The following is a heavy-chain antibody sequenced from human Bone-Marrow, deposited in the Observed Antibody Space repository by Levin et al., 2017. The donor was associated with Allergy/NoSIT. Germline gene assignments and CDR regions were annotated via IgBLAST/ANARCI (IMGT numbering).Heavy chain of an antibody. CDR2: INPNSGGT. CDR1: GYTFTGYS. CDR3: ARIPEEAVGASFYDYYGMDV. J-gene: IGHJ6*02. V-gene: IGHV1-2*02. Sequence: GASVKVSCKASGYTFTGYSMHWVRQAPGQGLEWMGSINPNSGGTHSAQKFQGRVTMTRDTSISTAYMELSSLTSDDTAVYYCARIPEEAVGASFYDYYGMDVWGQGTTVTVSS. D-gene: IGHD1-26*01.